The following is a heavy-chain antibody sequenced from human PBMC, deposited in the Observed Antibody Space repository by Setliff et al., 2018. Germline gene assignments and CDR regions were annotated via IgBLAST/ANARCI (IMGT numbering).Heavy chain of an antibody. Sequence: PGGSLRLSCAASGFRFSSNGMHWVRRAPGKGLEWVAFIRYDGSNIDYIDSVKGRFTIPRDNSKNTLDLHMNSLRPEDTALYYCAKDASSGSSYFDYWGQGTLVTVSS. CDR2: IRYDGSNI. D-gene: IGHD6-19*01. CDR3: AKDASSGSSYFDY. CDR1: GFRFSSNG. V-gene: IGHV3-30*02. J-gene: IGHJ4*02.